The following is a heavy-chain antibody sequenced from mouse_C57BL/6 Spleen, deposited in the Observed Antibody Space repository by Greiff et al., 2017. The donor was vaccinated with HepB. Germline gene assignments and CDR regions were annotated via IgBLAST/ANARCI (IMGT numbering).Heavy chain of an antibody. CDR1: GYSITSGYY. V-gene: IGHV3-6*01. CDR2: ISYDGSN. D-gene: IGHD1-1*01. J-gene: IGHJ2*01. Sequence: EVQRVESGPGLVKPSQSLSLTCSVTGYSITSGYYWNWIRQFPGNKLEWMGYISYDGSNNYNPSLKNRISITRDTSKNQFFLKLNSVTTEDTATYYCARLAIYYYGSSYDYFDYWGQGTTLTVSS. CDR3: ARLAIYYYGSSYDYFDY.